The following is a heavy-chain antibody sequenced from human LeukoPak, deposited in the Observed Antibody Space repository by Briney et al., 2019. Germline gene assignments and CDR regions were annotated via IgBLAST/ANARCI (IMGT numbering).Heavy chain of an antibody. CDR1: GYSFTSYW. D-gene: IGHD2-2*01. CDR3: ARQWGDCSSTSCYSVY. CDR2: IYPGDSDT. J-gene: IGHJ4*02. V-gene: IGHV5-51*01. Sequence: GESLKISCKGSGYSFTSYWIGWVRQMPGKGLEWMGIIYPGDSDTRYSPSFQGQVTISADKSISTAYLQWSSLKASDTAIYYCARQWGDCSSTSCYSVYWGQGTLVTVSS.